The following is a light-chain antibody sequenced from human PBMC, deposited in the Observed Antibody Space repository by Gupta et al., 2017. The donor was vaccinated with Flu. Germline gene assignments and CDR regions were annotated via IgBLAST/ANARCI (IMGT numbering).Light chain of an antibody. V-gene: IGLV3-25*03. CDR1: ALSNQY. Sequence: SYELTHPPSVSVSPGQTARITCSGDALSNQYTYWYQQKPGQAPVLVIFKDTERPSGIPERFSGSNSGTTVTLTISGVQAEDEAAYYCQSADNSGTYVVFGGGTRLTV. J-gene: IGLJ3*02. CDR3: QSADNSGTYVV. CDR2: KDT.